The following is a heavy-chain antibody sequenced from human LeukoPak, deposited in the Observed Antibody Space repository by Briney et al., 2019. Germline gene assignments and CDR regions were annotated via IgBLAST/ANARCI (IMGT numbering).Heavy chain of an antibody. CDR2: IKSDGTT. CDR1: GLTVSSNH. CDR3: ARLRRGY. V-gene: IGHV3-53*01. J-gene: IGHJ4*02. Sequence: PGGSLRLSCAASGLTVSSNHMSWVRQAAGKGLEWVSLIKSDGTTEYADSVKGRFTISRDNSKNTSFLQMNSLRVEDTAVYYCARLRRGYWGRGPPVTVSS.